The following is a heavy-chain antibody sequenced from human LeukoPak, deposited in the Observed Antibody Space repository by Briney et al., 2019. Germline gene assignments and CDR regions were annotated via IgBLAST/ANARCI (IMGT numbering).Heavy chain of an antibody. CDR1: GYTFTSYG. V-gene: IGHV1-18*01. Sequence: ASVKVSCKASGYTFTSYGISWVRQAPGQGLEWMGWISAYNGNTNYAQKLQGGVTITRNTSISTAYMELSSLRSEDTAVYYCARGRSPKRVLRYFDWSSDYWGQGTLVTVSS. D-gene: IGHD3-9*01. CDR2: ISAYNGNT. CDR3: ARGRSPKRVLRYFDWSSDY. J-gene: IGHJ4*02.